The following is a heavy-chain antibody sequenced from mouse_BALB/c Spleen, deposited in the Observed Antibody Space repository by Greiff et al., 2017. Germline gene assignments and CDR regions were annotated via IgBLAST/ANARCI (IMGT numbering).Heavy chain of an antibody. CDR1: GFSLTSYG. CDR3: ARPRGITTDWYFDV. V-gene: IGHV2-2*02. J-gene: IGHJ1*01. Sequence: QVQLQQSGPGLVQPSQSLSITCTVSGFSLTSYGVHWVRQSPGKGLEWLGVIWSGGSTDYNAAFISRLSISKDNSKSQVFFKMNSLQANDTAIYYCARPRGITTDWYFDVWGAGTTVTVSS. D-gene: IGHD2-4*01. CDR2: IWSGGST.